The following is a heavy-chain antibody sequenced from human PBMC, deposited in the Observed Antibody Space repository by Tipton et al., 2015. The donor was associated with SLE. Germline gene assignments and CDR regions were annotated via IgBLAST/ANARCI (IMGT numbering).Heavy chain of an antibody. CDR1: GITFSSFA. V-gene: IGHV3-48*03. Sequence: SLRLSCEVSGITFSSFAMHWVRQAPGKGLEWVSYISSSGDTIYYADSVKGRFTISRDNAKNSLYLQMNSLRAEDTAVYYCARDLKVLGATPDYWGQGTLVTVSS. D-gene: IGHD1-26*01. J-gene: IGHJ4*02. CDR2: ISSSGDTI. CDR3: ARDLKVLGATPDY.